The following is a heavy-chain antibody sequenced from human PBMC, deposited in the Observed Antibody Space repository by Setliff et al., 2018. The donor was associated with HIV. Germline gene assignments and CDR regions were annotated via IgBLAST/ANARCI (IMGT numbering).Heavy chain of an antibody. V-gene: IGHV4-34*01. CDR2: INHSGST. D-gene: IGHD3-16*01. CDR3: ERVPWGGRGEYYYYYMDV. CDR1: GGSFSGYY. Sequence: SETLSLTCAVYGGSFSGYYWSWIRQPPGKGLEWIGEINHSGSTNYNPSLQSRVTISVDTSKNQFSLKLSSVTAADTAVYYCERVPWGGRGEYYYYYMDVWGKGTTVT. J-gene: IGHJ6*03.